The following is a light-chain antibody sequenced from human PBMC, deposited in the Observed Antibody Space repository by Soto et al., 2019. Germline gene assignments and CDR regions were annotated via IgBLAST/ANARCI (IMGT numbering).Light chain of an antibody. CDR3: SSYRAYSTLWV. Sequence: QSVLTQPASVSGSPGQSITISCTGTASDIGNYNWVSWYQQYPGKAPKLMIYAVNNRPSGVSNRFSASKSGNTASLTISGLQAEDEADYYCSSYRAYSTLWVFGGGT. V-gene: IGLV2-14*01. CDR2: AVN. CDR1: ASDIGNYNW. J-gene: IGLJ3*02.